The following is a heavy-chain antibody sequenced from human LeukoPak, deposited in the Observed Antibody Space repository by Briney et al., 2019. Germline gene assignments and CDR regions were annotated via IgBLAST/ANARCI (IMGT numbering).Heavy chain of an antibody. V-gene: IGHV3-30*02. CDR3: AKDRYTGSNWFDP. CDR2: IHYDGYTT. CDR1: GFPLSTYG. J-gene: IGHJ5*02. Sequence: GGSLRLSCVTSGFPLSTYGVHWVRQAPGSGLEWLAYIHYDGYTTNYADSVKGRFTISRENSKNTLYLQMNSLRTEDTAVYYCAKDRYTGSNWFDPWGQGTLVTVSS. D-gene: IGHD3-16*02.